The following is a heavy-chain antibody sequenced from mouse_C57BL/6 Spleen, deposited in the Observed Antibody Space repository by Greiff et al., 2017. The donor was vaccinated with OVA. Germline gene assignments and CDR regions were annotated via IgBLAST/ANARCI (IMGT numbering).Heavy chain of an antibody. J-gene: IGHJ4*01. CDR1: GFNIKDYY. CDR3: ARNYYSNYVDYAMDY. Sequence: VQLKESGAELVKPGASVKLSCTASGFNIKDYYMHWVKQRTEQGLEWIGRIDPEDGETKYAPKFQGKATITADTSSNTAYLQLSSLTSEDTAVYYCARNYYSNYVDYAMDYWGQGTSVTVSS. D-gene: IGHD2-5*01. V-gene: IGHV14-2*01. CDR2: IDPEDGET.